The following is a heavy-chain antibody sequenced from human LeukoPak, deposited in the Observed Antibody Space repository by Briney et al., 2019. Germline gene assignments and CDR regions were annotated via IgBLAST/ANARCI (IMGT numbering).Heavy chain of an antibody. J-gene: IGHJ6*02. CDR2: IYSGGST. CDR1: GFTVSSNY. D-gene: IGHD4-23*01. Sequence: PGGSLRLSCAASGFTVSSNYMSWVRQAPGKGLEWVSVIYSGGSTYYADSVKGRFTISRDNSKNTPYLQMNSLRAEDTAVYYCARAPVVTPPYYYYYGMDVWGQGTTVTVSS. CDR3: ARAPVVTPPYYYYYGMDV. V-gene: IGHV3-53*01.